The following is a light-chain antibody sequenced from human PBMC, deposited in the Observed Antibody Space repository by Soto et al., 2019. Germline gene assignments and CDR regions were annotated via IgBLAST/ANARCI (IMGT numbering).Light chain of an antibody. CDR1: SSDVGGYNY. V-gene: IGLV2-8*01. Sequence: QSVLTQPPSASGSPGQSVTISCTGTSSDVGGYNYVSWYQQYPGKAPKLMIYEVSERPSGVPDRFSGSKSGNTASLTVSGLQAEDEADYYCSSYAGSNNWVFGGGTQLTVL. CDR3: SSYAGSNNWV. CDR2: EVS. J-gene: IGLJ3*02.